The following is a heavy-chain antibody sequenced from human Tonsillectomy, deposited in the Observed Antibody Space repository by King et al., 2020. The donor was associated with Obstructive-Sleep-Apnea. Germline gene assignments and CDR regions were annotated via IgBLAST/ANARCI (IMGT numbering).Heavy chain of an antibody. CDR1: GFTVSSNY. CDR2: MYSGGST. D-gene: IGHD6-13*01. Sequence: VQLVESGGGLVQPGGSLRLSCAASGFTVSSNYMSWVRQAPGKGLEWVSVMYSGGSTYYAYFGKGRFPISRDNSKNTLYLQMHSLRAEDTAVYYCERDRGGGAAAGTGYYFDYWGQGTLVTVSS. J-gene: IGHJ4*02. CDR3: ERDRGGGAAAGTGYYFDY. V-gene: IGHV3-66*01.